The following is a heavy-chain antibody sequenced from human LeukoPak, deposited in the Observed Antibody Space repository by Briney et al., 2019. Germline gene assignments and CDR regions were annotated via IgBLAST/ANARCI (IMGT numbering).Heavy chain of an antibody. CDR1: GFTFSSYR. V-gene: IGHV3-7*04. J-gene: IGHJ4*02. Sequence: PGGSLRLSCAVSGFTFSSYRMSWVPQAPGKGLEWVANIKQDGSEKYYLDSVKGRFTISRDNTKNSLYLQMNSLRAEDTAVYYCARDYSGWYYYWGQGTLVTVSS. CDR3: ARDYSGWYYY. CDR2: IKQDGSEK. D-gene: IGHD6-19*01.